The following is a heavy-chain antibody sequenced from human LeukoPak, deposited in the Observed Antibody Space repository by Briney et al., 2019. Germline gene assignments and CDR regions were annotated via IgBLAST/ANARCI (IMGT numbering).Heavy chain of an antibody. D-gene: IGHD1-1*01. V-gene: IGHV4-61*02. CDR1: GGSISSGSYY. CDR2: IYTSGST. CDR3: ARDSGPTGLDY. Sequence: SETLSLTRTVSGGSISSGSYYWSWIRQPAGKGLEWIGRIYTSGSTNYNPSLKSRVTISVDTPKNQFSLKLSSVTAADTAVYYCARDSGPTGLDYWGQGTLVTVSS. J-gene: IGHJ4*02.